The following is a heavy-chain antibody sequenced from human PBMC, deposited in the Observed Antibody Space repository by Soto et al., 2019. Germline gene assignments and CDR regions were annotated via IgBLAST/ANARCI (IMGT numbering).Heavy chain of an antibody. D-gene: IGHD3-16*01. CDR1: VFTFSTYA. V-gene: IGHV3-23*01. CDR2: ISGSGDST. J-gene: IGHJ4*02. Sequence: PWGSLRLSCSASVFTFSTYAMSWFRQAPGKGLEWVSAISGSGDSTFYADSVKGRFTISRDNSKNTLYLQMTTLRAEDTALYHCAKDHWGSYSGQGTLVTVS. CDR3: AKDHWGSY.